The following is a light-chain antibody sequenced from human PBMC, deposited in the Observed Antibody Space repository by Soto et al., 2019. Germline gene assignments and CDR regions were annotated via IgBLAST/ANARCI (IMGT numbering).Light chain of an antibody. CDR1: QSVRRY. V-gene: IGKV3-20*01. J-gene: IGKJ1*01. CDR3: QQYDSSPRT. CDR2: AAS. Sequence: ELVLKPPPRTLSLSPGETLSLPCRSSQSVRRYLGWYQHKPGQAPRLLIYAASSRASGIPDRISGSGSGTDFTLTISRLEPEDFAVYYCQQYDSSPRTFGQGTKVDIK.